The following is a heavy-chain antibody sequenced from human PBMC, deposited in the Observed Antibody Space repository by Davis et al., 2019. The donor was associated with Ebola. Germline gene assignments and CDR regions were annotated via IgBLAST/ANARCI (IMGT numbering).Heavy chain of an antibody. V-gene: IGHV1-69*04. J-gene: IGHJ6*02. CDR3: ARAIGYSYGTKPYYYYYGMDV. CDR2: IIPILGIA. Sequence: SVKVSCKASGYTFTSYGISWVRQAPGQGLEWMGRIIPILGIANYAQKFQGRVTITADKSTSTAYMELSSLRSEDTAVYYCARAIGYSYGTKPYYYYYGMDVWGQGTTVTVSS. CDR1: GYTFTSYG. D-gene: IGHD5-18*01.